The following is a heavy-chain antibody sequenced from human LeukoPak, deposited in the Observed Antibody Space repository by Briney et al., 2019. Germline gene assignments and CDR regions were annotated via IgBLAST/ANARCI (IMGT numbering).Heavy chain of an antibody. V-gene: IGHV1-8*01. CDR1: GYTFTRYD. CDR3: ARDGYSYGYHSYYYYYMDV. D-gene: IGHD5-18*01. J-gene: IGHJ6*03. Sequence: ASVKVSCKASGYTFTRYDINWVRQATGQGLEWMGWMNPNSGNTGYAQKFQGRVTMTTDTSTSTAYMELRSLRSDDTAVYYCARDGYSYGYHSYYYYYMDVWGKGTTVTVSS. CDR2: MNPNSGNT.